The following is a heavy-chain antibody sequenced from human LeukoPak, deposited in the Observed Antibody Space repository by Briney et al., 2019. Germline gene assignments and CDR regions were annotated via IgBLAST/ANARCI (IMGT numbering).Heavy chain of an antibody. CDR3: ARSNDVRSGYLFDY. V-gene: IGHV3-7*01. J-gene: IGHJ4*02. Sequence: GGSLRLSCAASGFTFSSYWMSWARQAPGKGLEWVANIKQDGSEKYFVDSVEGRFAISRDNAKNSLYLQMNSLRAEDTAVYYCARSNDVRSGYLFDYWGQGILVTVSS. CDR2: IKQDGSEK. D-gene: IGHD3-3*01. CDR1: GFTFSSYW.